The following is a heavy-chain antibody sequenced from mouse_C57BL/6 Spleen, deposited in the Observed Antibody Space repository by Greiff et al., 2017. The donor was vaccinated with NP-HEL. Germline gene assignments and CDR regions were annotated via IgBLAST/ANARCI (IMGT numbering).Heavy chain of an antibody. CDR3: ARLLRFSPDWYFDV. CDR2: INPYNGDT. V-gene: IGHV1-20*01. Sequence: VQLQQSGPELVKPGDSVKISCKASGYSFTGYFMNWVMQSHGKSLEWIGRINPYNGDTFYNQKFKGKATLTVDKSSSTAHMGLRSLTSEDSAVYYSARLLRFSPDWYFDVWGTAATVTVAS. D-gene: IGHD1-1*01. J-gene: IGHJ1*03. CDR1: GYSFTGYF.